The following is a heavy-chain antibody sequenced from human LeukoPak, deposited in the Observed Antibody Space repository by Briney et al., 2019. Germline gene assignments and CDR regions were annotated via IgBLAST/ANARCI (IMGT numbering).Heavy chain of an antibody. CDR3: ARANDILAY. D-gene: IGHD3-9*01. Sequence: GGSLRLSCAASGFTFSSYEMNWARQAPGKGLEWVSYISSSGSTIYYADSVKGRFTISRDNAKNSLYLQMNSLRAEDTAVYYCARANDILAYWGQGALVTVSS. J-gene: IGHJ4*02. V-gene: IGHV3-48*03. CDR2: ISSSGSTI. CDR1: GFTFSSYE.